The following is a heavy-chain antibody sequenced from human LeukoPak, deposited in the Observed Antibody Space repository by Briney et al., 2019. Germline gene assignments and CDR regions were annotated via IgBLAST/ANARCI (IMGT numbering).Heavy chain of an antibody. J-gene: IGHJ4*02. CDR2: ISFGGSTI. CDR1: GFTFSDSY. D-gene: IGHD1-26*01. V-gene: IGHV3-11*01. CDR3: AKEPYVGALDY. Sequence: GGSLRLSCAASGFTFSDSYMSWIRQAPGKGLEWLSYISFGGSTISYADSVKGRFTISRDNAKNTLYLQMNSQRAEDTAVYYCAKEPYVGALDYWGPGTLVTVSS.